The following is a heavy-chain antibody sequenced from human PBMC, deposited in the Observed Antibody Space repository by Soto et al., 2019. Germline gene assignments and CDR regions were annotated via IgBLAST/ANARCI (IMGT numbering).Heavy chain of an antibody. J-gene: IGHJ6*02. D-gene: IGHD6-6*01. CDR1: GYTFTSYY. Sequence: ASVKVSCKASGYTFTSYYMHWVRQAPGQGLEWMGIINPSGGSTSYAQKFQGRVTMTRDTSISTAYMELSRLRSDDTAVYYCARDKIAARRVYYYYGMDVWGQGTTVTVSS. V-gene: IGHV1-46*01. CDR3: ARDKIAARRVYYYYGMDV. CDR2: INPSGGST.